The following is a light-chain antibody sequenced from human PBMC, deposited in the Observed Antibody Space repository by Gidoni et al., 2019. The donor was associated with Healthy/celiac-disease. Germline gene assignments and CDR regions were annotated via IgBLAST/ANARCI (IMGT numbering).Light chain of an antibody. CDR1: QDISNY. CDR2: DAS. J-gene: IGKJ4*01. V-gene: IGKV1-33*01. CDR3: QQYDNLPSLT. Sequence: DIQITHSPSSLSESVGDRVTITCQASQDISNYLNWYQQKPGKAPKLLIYDASNLETGVPSRFSGSGSGTDFTFTISSLQPEDIATYYCQQYDNLPSLTFGGXAKVEIK.